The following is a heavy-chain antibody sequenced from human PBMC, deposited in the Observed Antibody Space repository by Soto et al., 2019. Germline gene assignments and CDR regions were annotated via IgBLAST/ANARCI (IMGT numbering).Heavy chain of an antibody. D-gene: IGHD2-15*01. CDR2: IWYDGSNK. J-gene: IGHJ4*02. Sequence: QVQLVESGGGVVQPGRSLRLSCAASGFTFSSYGMHWVRQAPGKGLEWVAVIWYDGSNKYYADSVKGRFTISRDNSKNTLYLQMNSLRAEDTAVCYCAREQRCSGGSCYSGGFDYWGQGTLVTVSS. CDR1: GFTFSSYG. V-gene: IGHV3-33*01. CDR3: AREQRCSGGSCYSGGFDY.